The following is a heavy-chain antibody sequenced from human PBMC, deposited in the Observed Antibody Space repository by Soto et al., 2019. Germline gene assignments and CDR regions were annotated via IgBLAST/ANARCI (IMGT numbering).Heavy chain of an antibody. V-gene: IGHV3-30*18. Sequence: GGSLRLSCAASGFTFSSYGMHWFRQAPGKGLEWVAVISYDGSNKYYADSVKGRFTISRDNSKNTLYLQMNSLRAEDTAVYYCAKDGSLESYYWRYFDYWGQGTLVTVSS. CDR3: AKDGSLESYYWRYFDY. CDR1: GFTFSSYG. D-gene: IGHD1-26*01. CDR2: ISYDGSNK. J-gene: IGHJ4*02.